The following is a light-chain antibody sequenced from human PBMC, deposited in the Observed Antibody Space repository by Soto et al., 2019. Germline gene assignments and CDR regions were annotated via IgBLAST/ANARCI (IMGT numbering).Light chain of an antibody. J-gene: IGKJ1*01. Sequence: EIVMTQSPATLSVSPGERATLSCRASQSVNSNLAWYQQKPDQAPRLLIYGASSRATGIPDRFSGSGSGTDFTLTISRLEPEDFAVYYCQQYGSSPVTFGQGTKVDIK. CDR1: QSVNSN. CDR3: QQYGSSPVT. V-gene: IGKV3-20*01. CDR2: GAS.